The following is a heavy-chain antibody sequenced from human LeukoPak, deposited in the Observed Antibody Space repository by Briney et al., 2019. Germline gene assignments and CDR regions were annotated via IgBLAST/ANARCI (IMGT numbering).Heavy chain of an antibody. CDR3: AKGVARFGYGALLDY. CDR1: GFTFSSYS. CDR2: ISSSSSYI. J-gene: IGHJ4*02. Sequence: GGSLRLSCAASGFTFSSYSMNWVRQAPGKGLEWVSSISSSSSYIYYADSVKGRFTISRDNAKNSLYLQMNSLRAEDTAVYYCAKGVARFGYGALLDYWGQGTLVTVSS. V-gene: IGHV3-21*01. D-gene: IGHD4/OR15-4a*01.